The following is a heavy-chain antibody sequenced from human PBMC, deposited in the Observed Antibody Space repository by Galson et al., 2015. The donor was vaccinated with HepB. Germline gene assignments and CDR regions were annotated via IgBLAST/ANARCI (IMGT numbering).Heavy chain of an antibody. D-gene: IGHD2-2*01. CDR1: GGTFSSYT. Sequence: SCKASGGTFSSYTISWVRQAPGQGLEWMGRIIPILGIANYAQKFQGRVTITADKSTSTAYMELSSLRSEDTAVYYCARSGDIVVVPAAAGGWFDPWGQGTLVTVSS. V-gene: IGHV1-69*02. CDR3: ARSGDIVVVPAAAGGWFDP. J-gene: IGHJ5*02. CDR2: IIPILGIA.